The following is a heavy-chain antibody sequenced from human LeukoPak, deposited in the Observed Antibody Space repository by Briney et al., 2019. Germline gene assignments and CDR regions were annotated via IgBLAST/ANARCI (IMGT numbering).Heavy chain of an antibody. Sequence: PGGTLRLSCAASGFTFSSHGMNWVRQAPGKGLEWVSSISSSSSYIYYADSVKGRFTISRDNAKNSLYLQMNSLRAEDTAVYYCARDYYYDSSGYYPDIVGYYMDVWGKGTTVTVSS. V-gene: IGHV3-21*01. CDR1: GFTFSSHG. CDR2: ISSSSSYI. D-gene: IGHD3-22*01. J-gene: IGHJ6*03. CDR3: ARDYYYDSSGYYPDIVGYYMDV.